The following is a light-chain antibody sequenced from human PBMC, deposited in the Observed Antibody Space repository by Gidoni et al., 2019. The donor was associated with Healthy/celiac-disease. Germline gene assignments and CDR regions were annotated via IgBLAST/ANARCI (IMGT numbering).Light chain of an antibody. CDR2: AAS. CDR3: QQLNSYPLT. CDR1: QGISSY. J-gene: IGKJ4*01. V-gene: IGKV1-9*01. Sequence: DIQLTQSPSFLSASVGDRVTITCRASQGISSYLAWYQQKPGKAPKLVIYAASTLQSGVPSRFSGSGSGTEFTLTISSLQPEDFATYYCQQLNSYPLTFGGXTKVEIK.